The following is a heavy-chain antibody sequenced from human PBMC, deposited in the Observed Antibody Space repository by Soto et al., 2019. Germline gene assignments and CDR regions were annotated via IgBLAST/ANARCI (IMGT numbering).Heavy chain of an antibody. Sequence: QVQMVQSGAEVKKPGSSVKVSCKASGGTFSSYAISWLRQAPGQGLEWMGGIIPIFGTANYAQKFQGRVTITEDESTSTAYMELSSRRSEDTAVYYCARARCISTSCVGSGGMDVWGQGTTVTVSS. CDR1: GGTFSSYA. D-gene: IGHD2-2*01. J-gene: IGHJ6*02. V-gene: IGHV1-69*12. CDR3: ARARCISTSCVGSGGMDV. CDR2: IIPIFGTA.